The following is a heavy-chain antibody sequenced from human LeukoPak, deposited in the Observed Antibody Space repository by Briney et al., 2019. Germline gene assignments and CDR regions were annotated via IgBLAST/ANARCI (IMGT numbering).Heavy chain of an antibody. D-gene: IGHD2-15*01. V-gene: IGHV4-39*01. CDR3: ARGYCTGGSCYSGIAWFDR. J-gene: IGHJ5*02. CDR2: IYYTGST. Sequence: ASETLSLTCTASGGSITSSSYYWGWIRQPPGKVLEWIGSIYYTGSTYYKSSLKSRVTISVDTSKKQFSLKLNSVTAADTAVYYCARGYCTGGSCYSGIAWFDRWGQGTLVTVSS. CDR1: GGSITSSSYY.